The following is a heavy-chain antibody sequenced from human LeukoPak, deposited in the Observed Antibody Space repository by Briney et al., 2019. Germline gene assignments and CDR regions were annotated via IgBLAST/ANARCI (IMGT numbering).Heavy chain of an antibody. CDR3: AKVVSGYHFDY. V-gene: IGHV3-23*01. CDR1: GFTFSSYG. Sequence: PGGSLRLSCAASGFTFSSYGMSWVRRAPGKGPEWVSGISGSDGNTYYADSVKGRFTISRDNSQNTLYLQMNTLRAEDTAVYYCAKVVSGYHFDYWGQGTLVTVSS. CDR2: ISGSDGNT. D-gene: IGHD5-12*01. J-gene: IGHJ4*02.